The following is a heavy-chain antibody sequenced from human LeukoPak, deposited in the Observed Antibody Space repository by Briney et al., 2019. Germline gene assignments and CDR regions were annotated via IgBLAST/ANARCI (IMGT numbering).Heavy chain of an antibody. CDR3: ATLGLSGSYGMIDY. D-gene: IGHD1-26*01. J-gene: IGHJ4*02. V-gene: IGHV3-30*04. CDR2: ISYDGSNK. Sequence: GGSLRLSCAASGFTFSSYAMHWVRQAPGKGLEWVAVISYDGSNKYYADSVKGRFTISRDNSKNTLYLQMNSLRAEDTAVYYCATLGLSGSYGMIDYWGQGTLVTVSS. CDR1: GFTFSSYA.